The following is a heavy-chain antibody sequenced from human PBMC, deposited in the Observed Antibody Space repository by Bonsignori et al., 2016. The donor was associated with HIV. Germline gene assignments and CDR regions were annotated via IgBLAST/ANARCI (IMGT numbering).Heavy chain of an antibody. CDR3: ARDSSGIAAA. V-gene: IGHV3-48*02. J-gene: IGHJ4*02. CDR2: ISSSSSTI. D-gene: IGHD6-13*01. Sequence: WIRQPPGKGLEWVSYISSSSSTIYYADSVKGRFTISRDNAKNSLYLQMNSLRDEDTAVYYCARDSSGIAAAWGQGTLVTVSS.